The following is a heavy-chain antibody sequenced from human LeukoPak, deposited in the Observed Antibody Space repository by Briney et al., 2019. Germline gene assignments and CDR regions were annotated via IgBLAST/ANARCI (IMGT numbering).Heavy chain of an antibody. J-gene: IGHJ2*01. CDR1: GGSISSYY. CDR3: ARDRGHYDILTGYYGPYWYFDL. Sequence: KPSETLSLTRTVSGGSISSYYWSWIRQPPGKGLEWIGYIYYSGSTNYNPSLKGRVTISVDTSKNQFSLKLSSVTAADTAVYYCARDRGHYDILTGYYGPYWYFDLWGRGTLVTVSS. CDR2: IYYSGST. D-gene: IGHD3-9*01. V-gene: IGHV4-59*01.